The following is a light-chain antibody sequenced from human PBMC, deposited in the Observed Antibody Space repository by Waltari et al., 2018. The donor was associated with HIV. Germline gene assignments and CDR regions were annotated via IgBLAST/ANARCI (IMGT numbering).Light chain of an antibody. CDR3: SSYTSSSTLFV. V-gene: IGLV2-14*01. CDR1: SRDIGGYNF. J-gene: IGLJ1*01. CDR2: DVS. Sequence: QSALTQPASVSGSPGQSITISCTGASRDIGGYNFVSWYQQHPGKPPKLMIYDVSNRPSGVSNRFSGSKSGNTASLTISGLQAEDEADYYCSSYTSSSTLFVFGTGTKVTVL.